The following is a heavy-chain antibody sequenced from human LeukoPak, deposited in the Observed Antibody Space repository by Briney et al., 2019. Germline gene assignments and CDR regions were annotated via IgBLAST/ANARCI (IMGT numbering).Heavy chain of an antibody. CDR1: GGTFSSYA. V-gene: IGHV1-69*06. J-gene: IGHJ6*02. CDR3: ARDFSWTGDYYYYGMDV. CDR2: IIPIFGTA. D-gene: IGHD3/OR15-3a*01. Sequence: SVKVSCKASGGTFSSYAISWVRQAPGQGLEWMGGIIPIFGTANYAQKFQGRVTITADKSTSTAYMELSSLRSEDTAVYYCARDFSWTGDYYYYGMDVWGQGTTVTVSS.